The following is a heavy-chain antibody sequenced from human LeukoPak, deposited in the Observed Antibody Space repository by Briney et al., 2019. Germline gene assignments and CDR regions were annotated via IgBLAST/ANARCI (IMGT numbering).Heavy chain of an antibody. J-gene: IGHJ4*02. Sequence: PSETLSLTCTVSGGSISSSSYYWGWIRQPPGKGLEWIGSIYYSGSTYYNPSLKSRVTISVDTSKNQFSLKLSSVTAADTAVYYCARENSALLDYWGQGTLVTVSS. D-gene: IGHD2-15*01. V-gene: IGHV4-39*07. CDR3: ARENSALLDY. CDR2: IYYSGST. CDR1: GGSISSSSYY.